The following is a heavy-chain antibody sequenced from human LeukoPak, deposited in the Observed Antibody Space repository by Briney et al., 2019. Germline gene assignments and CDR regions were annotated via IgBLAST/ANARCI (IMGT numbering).Heavy chain of an antibody. V-gene: IGHV3-33*08. CDR3: ARDSGSYQLDY. CDR1: GFTFSSYW. Sequence: GGSLRLSCAASGFTFSSYWMQWVRQAPGKGLEWVAVIWYDGSNKYHADSVKGRFTISRDNSKNTLYLQMNSLRAEDTAVYYCARDSGSYQLDYWGQGTLVTVSS. J-gene: IGHJ4*02. CDR2: IWYDGSNK. D-gene: IGHD1-26*01.